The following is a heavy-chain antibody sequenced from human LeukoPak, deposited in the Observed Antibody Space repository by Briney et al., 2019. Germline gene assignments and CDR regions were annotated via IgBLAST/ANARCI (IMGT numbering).Heavy chain of an antibody. CDR2: IKRKTDGGTT. D-gene: IGHD3-10*01. CDR1: GFTFSGFTFINAC. Sequence: GGSLRLSCAASGFTFSGFTFINACMSWVRQAPGKGLEWVGRIKRKTDGGTTDYTAPVKGRFTISRDDSKNTLYLEMNSLKTEDTAMYHCITSPYGSGTIGVYWGQGTLVTVSS. CDR3: ITSPYGSGTIGVY. V-gene: IGHV3-15*01. J-gene: IGHJ4*02.